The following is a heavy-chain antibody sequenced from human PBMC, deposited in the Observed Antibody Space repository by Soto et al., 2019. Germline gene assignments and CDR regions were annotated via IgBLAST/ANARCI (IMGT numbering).Heavy chain of an antibody. D-gene: IGHD2-2*03. J-gene: IGHJ4*02. CDR1: GLTFSNFA. V-gene: IGHV3-23*01. CDR3: AKMEGMDPWAYSFDY. Sequence: EVQVLESGGGWWKPGGPLRLPGAATGLTFSNFALSWFRQPPGKGLEWVSRIYGGGNGPHYADSVKGRVTISRDNSKNTLYLQMNSLRAEDTAVYYCAKMEGMDPWAYSFDYWGQGTLVTVSS. CDR2: IYGGGNGP.